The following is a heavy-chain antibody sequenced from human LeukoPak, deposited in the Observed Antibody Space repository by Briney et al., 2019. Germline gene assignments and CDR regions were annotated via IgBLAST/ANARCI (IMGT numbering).Heavy chain of an antibody. CDR2: MNPNSGNT. V-gene: IGHV1-8*02. Sequence: ASVKVSCKASGYTFTSYDINWVRQATGQGLEWMGWMNPNSGNTGYAQKFQGRVTMTRDTSTSTVYMELSSLSSQDTAVYYCARYTANLDLWGQGTLVTVSS. D-gene: IGHD5-18*01. CDR1: GYTFTSYD. CDR3: ARYTANLDL. J-gene: IGHJ5*02.